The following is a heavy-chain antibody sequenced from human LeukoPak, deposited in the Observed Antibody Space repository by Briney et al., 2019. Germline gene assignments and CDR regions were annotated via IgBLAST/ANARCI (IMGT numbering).Heavy chain of an antibody. D-gene: IGHD3-3*01. CDR2: IYPGDSDT. CDR1: GYSFTSYW. CDR3: ARRLTSPVWSGLFYYFDY. V-gene: IGHV5-51*01. J-gene: IGHJ4*02. Sequence: GESLKTSCKGSGYSFTSYWIGWVRQMPGKGLEWMGIIYPGDSDTRYSPSFQGQVTISADKSISTAYLQWSSLKASDTAMYYCARRLTSPVWSGLFYYFDYWGQGTLVTVSS.